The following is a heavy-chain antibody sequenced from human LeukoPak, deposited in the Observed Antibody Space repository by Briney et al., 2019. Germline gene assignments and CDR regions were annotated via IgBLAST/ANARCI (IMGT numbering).Heavy chain of an antibody. J-gene: IGHJ6*02. D-gene: IGHD3-22*01. CDR3: ARAQGWYYYDSSGYYYVNGMDV. CDR2: IYYTGST. Sequence: SETLSLTCTVSGGSISSAGYYWSWIRQHPGKGLECIGYIYYTGSTFYNPSLESRVTISVDTSKNQFSLKLSSVTAADTAVYFCARAQGWYYYDSSGYYYVNGMDVWGQGTTVTVSS. CDR1: GGSISSAGYY. V-gene: IGHV4-31*03.